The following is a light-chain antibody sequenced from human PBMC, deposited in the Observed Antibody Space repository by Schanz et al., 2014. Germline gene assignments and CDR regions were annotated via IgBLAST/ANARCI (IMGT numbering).Light chain of an antibody. J-gene: IGKJ5*01. CDR2: RAS. V-gene: IGKV3-20*01. CDR3: QLYGNSPIT. Sequence: EIVLTQSPATLSLSPGERATLSCRASQSVSSYLAWYQQKPGQAPRLLMYRASYRATDIPDRFSGSGSGTDFSLTISGLEPEDLAVYYCQLYGNSPITSGQGTRLEIK. CDR1: QSVSSY.